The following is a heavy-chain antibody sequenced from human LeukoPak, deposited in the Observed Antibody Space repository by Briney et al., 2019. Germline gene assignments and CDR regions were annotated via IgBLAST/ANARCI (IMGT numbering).Heavy chain of an antibody. CDR1: GYTFTSYG. Sequence: ASVKVSCKASGYTFTSYGISWVRQAPGQGLEWMGWISAYNGNTNYAQRLQGRVTMTTDTSTGTAYMELRSLGSDDTAVYYCARSLDPYYYDSSGYCFDYWGQGTLVTVSS. J-gene: IGHJ4*02. D-gene: IGHD3-22*01. CDR3: ARSLDPYYYDSSGYCFDY. CDR2: ISAYNGNT. V-gene: IGHV1-18*01.